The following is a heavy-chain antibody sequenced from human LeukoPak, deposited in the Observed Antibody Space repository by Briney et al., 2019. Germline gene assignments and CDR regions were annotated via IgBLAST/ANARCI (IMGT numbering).Heavy chain of an antibody. CDR1: GFTFSSHW. CDR3: ARHRYYYDSSTYLTDY. J-gene: IGHJ4*02. CDR2: INQDGTEQ. D-gene: IGHD3-22*01. V-gene: IGHV3-7*01. Sequence: GGSLRLSCAASGFTFSSHWMSWVRQAPGKGLEWVANINQDGTEQYYVDSVKGRFTISRDNAKNSLYLRMNSLRAEDTAVYYCARHRYYYDSSTYLTDYWGQGTLVTVSS.